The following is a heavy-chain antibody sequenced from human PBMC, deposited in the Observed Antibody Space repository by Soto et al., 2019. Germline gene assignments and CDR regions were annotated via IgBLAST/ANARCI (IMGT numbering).Heavy chain of an antibody. D-gene: IGHD6-25*01. CDR1: GYTFTSDW. V-gene: IGHV5-51*01. CDR2: ISPSDSDT. J-gene: IGHJ4*02. CDR3: ARQGGSAGLGLDY. Sequence: GESQKVSCKGSGYTFTSDWIAWVRQMPGKGLEWMGIISPSDSDTRYSPSFQGQVTMSADKSISTAYLEWSRLKASDTAKYYCARQGGSAGLGLDYWGQGTLVTVSS.